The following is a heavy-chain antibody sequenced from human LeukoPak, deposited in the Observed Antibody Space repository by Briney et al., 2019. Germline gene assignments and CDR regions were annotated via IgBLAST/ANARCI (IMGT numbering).Heavy chain of an antibody. Sequence: GGSLRLSCAASGFSFSNAWMSWVRQAPGKGLEWVGFIRSKAYGGTTEYAASVKGRFTISRDDSKSIAYLQMNSLKTEDTAVYYCTRDQRYCSGGSCSYANWFDPWGQGTLVTVSS. V-gene: IGHV3-49*04. D-gene: IGHD2-15*01. CDR3: TRDQRYCSGGSCSYANWFDP. J-gene: IGHJ5*02. CDR2: IRSKAYGGTT. CDR1: GFSFSNAW.